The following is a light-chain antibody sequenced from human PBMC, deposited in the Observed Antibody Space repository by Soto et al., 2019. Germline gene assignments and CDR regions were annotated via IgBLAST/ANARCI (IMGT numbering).Light chain of an antibody. V-gene: IGKV1-13*02. Sequence: AIQLTQSPSSLSASVGDRVTFTCRTSQGINNGLAWYQQKPGQPPKLLIYDASTLESGVPDRVSGRGSGTDFTLTISSLQPADSATYYCHHFSTYPLTFGGGTKLEIK. CDR1: QGINNG. J-gene: IGKJ4*01. CDR3: HHFSTYPLT. CDR2: DAS.